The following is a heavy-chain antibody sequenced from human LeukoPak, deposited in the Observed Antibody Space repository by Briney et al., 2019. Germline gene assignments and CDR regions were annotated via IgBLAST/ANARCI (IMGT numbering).Heavy chain of an antibody. D-gene: IGHD3/OR15-3a*01. CDR2: ISSSSTTI. V-gene: IGHV3-48*01. CDR1: GFTFSSYS. CDR3: ARDWAFRGLFDY. J-gene: IGHJ4*02. Sequence: GGSLRLSCAASGFTFSSYSMNWVRQAPGKGLEWVSYISSSSTTIYYADSVKGRFTISRDNAENSLYLHMNSLRAEDTAVYYCARDWAFRGLFDYWGQGTLVTVSS.